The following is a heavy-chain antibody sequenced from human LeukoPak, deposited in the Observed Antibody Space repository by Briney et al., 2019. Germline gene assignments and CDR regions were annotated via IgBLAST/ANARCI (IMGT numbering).Heavy chain of an antibody. CDR3: VKWGPYCSTHYCPALES. CDR2: INPAGSQQ. J-gene: IGHJ4*02. Sequence: GGSLRLSCTASGFMFSDYWMSWVRQAPGKGPEWVANINPAGSQQYSVDSLKGRFTVSRDNAKKSSYLQMNYLRAEDTAVYYCVKWGPYCSTHYCPALESWGQGTLVTVSS. V-gene: IGHV3-7*01. CDR1: GFMFSDYW. D-gene: IGHD4-11*01.